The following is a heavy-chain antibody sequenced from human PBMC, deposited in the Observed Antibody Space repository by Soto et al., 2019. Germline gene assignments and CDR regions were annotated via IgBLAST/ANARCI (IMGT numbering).Heavy chain of an antibody. V-gene: IGHV4-4*07. CDR1: GGSMSSYF. D-gene: IGHD3-16*01. CDR3: ARGLSAFDP. Sequence: SETLSLTCAVSGGSMSSYFWSWIRQPAGKGLEWIGRIYSSGSTSYNPSLKSRVTMSVDTSKNQVSLRLNSMTAAGTAVYYCARGLSAFDPWGQGTLVTVSS. CDR2: IYSSGST. J-gene: IGHJ5*02.